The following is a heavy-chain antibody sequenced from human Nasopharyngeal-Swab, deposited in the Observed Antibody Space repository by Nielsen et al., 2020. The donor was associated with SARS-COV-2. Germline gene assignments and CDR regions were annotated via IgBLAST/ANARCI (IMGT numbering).Heavy chain of an antibody. V-gene: IGHV3-33*08. CDR3: ASPYYFGSGF. CDR2: IWYDGSNK. D-gene: IGHD3-10*01. Sequence: SCAASGFTFSSYAMSWVRQAPGKGLEWVAVIWYDGSNKYYADSVKGRFTISRDNSKNTLYLQMNSLRAEDTAVYYCASPYYFGSGFWGQGTTVTVSS. CDR1: GFTFSSYA. J-gene: IGHJ6*02.